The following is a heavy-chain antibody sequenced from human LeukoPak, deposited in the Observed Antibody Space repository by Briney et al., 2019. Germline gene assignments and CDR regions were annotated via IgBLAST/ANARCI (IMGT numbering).Heavy chain of an antibody. J-gene: IGHJ4*02. Sequence: GGSLRLSCAASGFTFSSYGMSWVRQAPGKGLEWVSAISGSGGSTYYADSVKGRFTISRDDSKSTLYLQMNSLRAEDTAAYYCAKGYYFDILSGYSSLDSWGQGTLVTVSS. CDR2: ISGSGGST. CDR1: GFTFSSYG. CDR3: AKGYYFDILSGYSSLDS. D-gene: IGHD3-9*01. V-gene: IGHV3-23*01.